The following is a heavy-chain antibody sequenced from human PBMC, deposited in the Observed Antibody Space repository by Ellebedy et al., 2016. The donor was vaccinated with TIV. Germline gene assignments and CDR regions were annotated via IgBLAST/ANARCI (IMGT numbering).Heavy chain of an antibody. CDR1: SGA. Sequence: GGSLRLSXAASSGALSWVRQPPGKGLEWVAAISAGGASTKYADSVKGRFTISRDFSQNMMFLQMNGLRVEDTALYYCASHRAGTTYPFHYYAMDVWGQGTTVVVSS. CDR3: ASHRAGTTYPFHYYAMDV. CDR2: ISAGGAST. V-gene: IGHV3-23*01. D-gene: IGHD1-1*01. J-gene: IGHJ6*02.